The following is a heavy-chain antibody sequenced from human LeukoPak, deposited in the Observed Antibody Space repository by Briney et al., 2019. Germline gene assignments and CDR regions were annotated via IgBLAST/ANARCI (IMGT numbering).Heavy chain of an antibody. CDR1: GGSISSSYYY. Sequence: PSETLSLTCTVSGGSISSSYYYWGWIRQPPGKGLEWIGSLYNSGSTYYNPSLKSRVTIFVDTSKNQLSLKLSSVTAADTAVYYCARQVEGYQDSSGYRALGQGTLVTVSS. D-gene: IGHD3-22*01. CDR2: LYNSGST. CDR3: ARQVEGYQDSSGYRA. V-gene: IGHV4-39*01. J-gene: IGHJ5*02.